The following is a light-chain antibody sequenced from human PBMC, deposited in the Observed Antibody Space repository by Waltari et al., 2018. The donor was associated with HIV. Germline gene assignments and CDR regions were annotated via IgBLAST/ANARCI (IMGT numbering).Light chain of an antibody. CDR3: QQCYSKPVT. J-gene: IGKJ4*01. V-gene: IGKV4-1*01. CDR1: QSVFASPKNKNY. Sequence: DIVMTQSPDSLALSLGERATINCKSSQSVFASPKNKNYLTWYQQRAGQPPKVLIYWASTRESGVPERFSGSGSGTNFTLTISSLQAEDVALYYCQQCYSKPVTFGGGTRVEIK. CDR2: WAS.